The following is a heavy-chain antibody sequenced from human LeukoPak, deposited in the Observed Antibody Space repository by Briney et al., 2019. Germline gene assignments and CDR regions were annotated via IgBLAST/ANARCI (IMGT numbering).Heavy chain of an antibody. CDR2: ISYDGSNK. CDR1: GFTFSSYG. D-gene: IGHD3-10*01. CDR3: AKDRTGFTMVRGVIGY. V-gene: IGHV3-30*18. J-gene: IGHJ4*02. Sequence: GGSLRLSCAASGFTFSSYGMHWVRQAPGKGLEWVAVISYDGSNKYYADSVKGRFTISRDNSKNTLYLQMNSLRAEDTAVYYCAKDRTGFTMVRGVIGYWGQGTLVTVSS.